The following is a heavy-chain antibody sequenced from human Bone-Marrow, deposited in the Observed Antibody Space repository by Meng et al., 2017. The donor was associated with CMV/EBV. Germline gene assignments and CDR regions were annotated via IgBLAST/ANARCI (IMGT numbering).Heavy chain of an antibody. D-gene: IGHD5-12*01. V-gene: IGHV3-73*01. Sequence: GESLKISCAASGFTFSGSAMHWVRQASGKGLEWVGRIRSKANSYATAYAASVKGRFTISRDDSKNTAYLQMNSLRAEDTAVYYCARVNRGYDWASYYYYGMDVWGQGTTVTVSS. CDR2: IRSKANSYAT. J-gene: IGHJ6*02. CDR1: GFTFSGSA. CDR3: ARVNRGYDWASYYYYGMDV.